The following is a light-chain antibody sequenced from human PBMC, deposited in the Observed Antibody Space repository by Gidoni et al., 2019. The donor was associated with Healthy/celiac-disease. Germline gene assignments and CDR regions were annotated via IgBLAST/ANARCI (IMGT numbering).Light chain of an antibody. CDR1: QSVSSSY. CDR3: QQYGSSRGIT. V-gene: IGKV3-20*01. Sequence: EIVLKQSPGTLSLSPGERATLSCRASQSVSSSYLAWYQQKPGQAPRLLIYGASSRATGIPDRFSGSGSWTDFTLTISRLEPEDFAVYYCQQYGSSRGITFGPGTKVDIK. CDR2: GAS. J-gene: IGKJ3*01.